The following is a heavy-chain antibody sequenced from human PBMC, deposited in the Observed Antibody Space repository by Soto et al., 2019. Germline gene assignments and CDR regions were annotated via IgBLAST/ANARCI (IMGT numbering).Heavy chain of an antibody. CDR1: GFTFNIYA. Sequence: GGSLRLSCAASGFTFNIYALHWVRQAPGKGLEWVAVISFDGTKKYYSDSVKGRFTISRDNLKNTLYLQMNNLRVEDVALYFCAREDDYGYRYINYGLDVWGQGTTVTVS. CDR3: AREDDYGYRYINYGLDV. V-gene: IGHV3-30-3*01. J-gene: IGHJ6*02. D-gene: IGHD4-17*01. CDR2: ISFDGTKK.